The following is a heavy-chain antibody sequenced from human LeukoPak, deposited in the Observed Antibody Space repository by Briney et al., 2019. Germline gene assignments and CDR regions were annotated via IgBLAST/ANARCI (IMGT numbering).Heavy chain of an antibody. CDR1: GGSISGTPYY. J-gene: IGHJ6*03. CDR2: IYYSGST. V-gene: IGHV4-39*07. Sequence: SETLSLTCAISGGSISGTPYYWGWIRQPPGKGLEWIGSIYYSGSTYYNPSLKSRLTISVDTSKNQFSLKLSSVTAADTAVYYCARGYYGSGSYHPPSMAYYYYYMDVWGKGTTVTVSS. CDR3: ARGYYGSGSYHPPSMAYYYYYMDV. D-gene: IGHD3-10*01.